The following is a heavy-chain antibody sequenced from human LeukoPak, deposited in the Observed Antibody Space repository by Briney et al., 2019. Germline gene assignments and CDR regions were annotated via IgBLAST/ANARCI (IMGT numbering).Heavy chain of an antibody. J-gene: IGHJ6*03. CDR3: ARGLGYYYYMDV. CDR2: INHSGST. CDR1: GGSFSGYY. V-gene: IGHV4-34*01. Sequence: KPSETLSLTCAVYGGSFSGYYWSWIRQPPGKGLEWIGEINHSGSTNYNPSPKSRVTISVDTSKNQFSLKLSSVTAADTAVYYCARGLGYYYYMDVWGKGTTVTASS. D-gene: IGHD7-27*01.